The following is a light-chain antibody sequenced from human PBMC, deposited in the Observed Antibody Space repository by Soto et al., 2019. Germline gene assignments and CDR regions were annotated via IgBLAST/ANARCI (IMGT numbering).Light chain of an antibody. J-gene: IGKJ1*01. Sequence: EIVLTQSPGTLSLSPGERATLSCRASQGIGDTLAWYQHKPGQTPRLLIYDTSTRATGVPARFSGSRSGTLFTLTISRLEPEDFAVYYCQQYGSSRTFGQGTKVDIK. CDR3: QQYGSSRT. CDR2: DTS. CDR1: QGIGDT. V-gene: IGKV3-20*01.